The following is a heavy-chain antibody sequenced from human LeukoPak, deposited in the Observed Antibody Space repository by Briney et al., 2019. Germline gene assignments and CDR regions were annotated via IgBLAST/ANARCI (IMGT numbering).Heavy chain of an antibody. CDR2: ISYDGSNK. CDR1: GFTFSSYA. Sequence: PGGSLGLSCAASGFTFSSYAMHWVRQAPGKGLEWVAVISYDGSNKYYADSVKGRFTISRDNSKNTLYLQMNSLRAEDTAVYYCARGRWEVYKTLEFDYWGQGALVTVSS. CDR3: ARGRWEVYKTLEFDY. D-gene: IGHD1-26*01. V-gene: IGHV3-30-3*01. J-gene: IGHJ4*02.